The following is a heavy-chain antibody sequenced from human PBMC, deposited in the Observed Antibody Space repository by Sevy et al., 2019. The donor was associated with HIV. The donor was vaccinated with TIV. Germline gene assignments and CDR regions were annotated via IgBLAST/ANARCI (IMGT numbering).Heavy chain of an antibody. V-gene: IGHV3-30-3*01. D-gene: IGHD5-12*01. CDR1: GFTFSSYA. CDR2: ISYDGSNK. CDR3: AREWMRKIDAFDI. J-gene: IGHJ3*02. Sequence: GGSLRLSCAASGFTFSSYAMHWVRQAPGKGLEWVAVISYDGSNKYYADSVKGRFTISRDNSKNTLYRQMNSLRAEDTAVYYCAREWMRKIDAFDIWGQGTMVTVSS.